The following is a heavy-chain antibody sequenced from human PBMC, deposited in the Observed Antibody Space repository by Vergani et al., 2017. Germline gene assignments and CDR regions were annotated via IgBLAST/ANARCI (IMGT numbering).Heavy chain of an antibody. D-gene: IGHD6-19*01. V-gene: IGHV3-23*01. CDR1: GFTFSSYA. CDR2: ISGSGGST. CDR3: AKASSCWYLGAWFDD. J-gene: IGHJ5*02. Sequence: EVQLLESGGGLVQPGGSLRLSCAASGFTFSSYAMSWVRQAPGKGLEWVSAISGSGGSTYYADSVKGRFTISRDNSKNTLYMQMNSLRAEDTAVDYCAKASSCWYLGAWFDDWGQGTLVTVSS.